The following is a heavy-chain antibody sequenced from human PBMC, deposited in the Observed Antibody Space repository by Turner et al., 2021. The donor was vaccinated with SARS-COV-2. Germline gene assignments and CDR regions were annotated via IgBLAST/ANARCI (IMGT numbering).Heavy chain of an antibody. Sequence: QVQLVESGGGGVQPGRSLRLSCAASGFTFSSYGMHWVRQAPGKGLEWVAVISYDGSNKYYADSVKGRFTISRDNSKNTMYLQMNSLRAEDAAIYYCAVTMIAIFHYWGQGTLVTVSS. CDR3: AVTMIAIFHY. CDR2: ISYDGSNK. V-gene: IGHV3-30*03. D-gene: IGHD3-22*01. J-gene: IGHJ4*02. CDR1: GFTFSSYG.